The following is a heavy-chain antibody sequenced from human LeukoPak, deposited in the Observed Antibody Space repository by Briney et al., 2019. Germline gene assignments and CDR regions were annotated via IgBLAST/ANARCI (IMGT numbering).Heavy chain of an antibody. CDR2: ISYDGSNK. Sequence: GGSLRLSCAASGFTFSSYAMHWVRQAPGKGLEWVAVISYDGSNKYYADSVKGRFTISRDNSKNTLYLQMNSPRAEDTAVYYCARAYDSSDHFDYWGQGTLVTVSS. CDR1: GFTFSSYA. D-gene: IGHD3-22*01. V-gene: IGHV3-30-3*01. J-gene: IGHJ4*02. CDR3: ARAYDSSDHFDY.